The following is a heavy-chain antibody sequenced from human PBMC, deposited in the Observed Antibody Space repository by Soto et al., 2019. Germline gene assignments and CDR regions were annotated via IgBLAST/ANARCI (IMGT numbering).Heavy chain of an antibody. CDR3: ARDRAYYDILTGHQRAFDI. Sequence: GASVKVSCKASGGTFSSYAISWVRQAPGQGLEWMGGIIPIFGTANYAQKFQGRVTITADESTSTAYMELSSLRSEDTAVYYCARDRAYYDILTGHQRAFDIWGQGTMVTVS. J-gene: IGHJ3*02. CDR2: IIPIFGTA. CDR1: GGTFSSYA. D-gene: IGHD3-9*01. V-gene: IGHV1-69*13.